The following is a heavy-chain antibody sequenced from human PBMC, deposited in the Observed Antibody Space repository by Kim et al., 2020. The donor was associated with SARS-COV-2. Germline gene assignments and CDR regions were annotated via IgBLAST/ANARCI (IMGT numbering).Heavy chain of an antibody. J-gene: IGHJ4*02. CDR3: AIRYCSVGICYYDY. D-gene: IGHD2-15*01. V-gene: IGHV3-74*01. Sequence: YADSVKGRLTISTDNSKNTLYLQMNSLRAEDTAVDYCAIRYCSVGICYYDYWGQGTLVTVSS.